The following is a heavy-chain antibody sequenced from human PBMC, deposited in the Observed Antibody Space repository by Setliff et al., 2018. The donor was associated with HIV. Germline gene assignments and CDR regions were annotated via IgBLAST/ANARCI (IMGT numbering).Heavy chain of an antibody. CDR3: ARDQADVYNYLLSGAFDF. V-gene: IGHV4-61*02. CDR2: IYTSGST. J-gene: IGHJ3*01. Sequence: PSETLSLTCTLSGASISSGNYYWSWIRQPAGKGLEWSGRIYTSGSTNYNPSLKSRVTISLDTSKNQFSLKLSSVTAADTAVYYCARDQADVYNYLLSGAFDFWGQGAMVTVSS. CDR1: GASISSGNYY. D-gene: IGHD3-10*01.